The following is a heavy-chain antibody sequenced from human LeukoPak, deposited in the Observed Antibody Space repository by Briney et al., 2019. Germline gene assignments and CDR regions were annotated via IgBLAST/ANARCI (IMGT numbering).Heavy chain of an antibody. CDR1: GYTFTSYG. J-gene: IGHJ4*02. Sequence: ASVKVSCKASGYTFTSYGISWVRQAPGQGLEWMGWISAYNGNTNYAQKLQGRVTMTTDTSTSTAYMELRSLRSDDTAVYYCARDYLFRIQLWEGYYFDYWGQGTLVTVSS. CDR3: ARDYLFRIQLWEGYYFDY. D-gene: IGHD5-18*01. CDR2: ISAYNGNT. V-gene: IGHV1-18*01.